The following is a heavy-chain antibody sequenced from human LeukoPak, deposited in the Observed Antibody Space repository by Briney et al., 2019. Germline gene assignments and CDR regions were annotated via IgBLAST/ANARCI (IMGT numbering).Heavy chain of an antibody. V-gene: IGHV3-66*01. CDR1: GFTVSSSF. Sequence: GGSLRLSCAASGFTVSSSFLSWVRQAPGKGLEGLSILYSDGAMTQYEDSAKGRFTISRDNSKNTLYLQMNSLRAEDTALYYCARLISGSYHLYFDDWGLGTLVTVSS. D-gene: IGHD3-10*01. J-gene: IGHJ4*02. CDR2: LYSDGAMT. CDR3: ARLISGSYHLYFDD.